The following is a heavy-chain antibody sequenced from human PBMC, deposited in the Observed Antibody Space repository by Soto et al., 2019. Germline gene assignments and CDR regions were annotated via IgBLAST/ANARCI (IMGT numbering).Heavy chain of an antibody. J-gene: IGHJ4*02. CDR3: AKDAHPTVTTVYTSQYYFDY. V-gene: IGHV3-23*01. CDR2: ISGSGGST. Sequence: EVQLLESGGGLVQPGGSLRLSCAASGFTFSSYAMSWVRQAPGKGLEWVSAISGSGGSTYYADSVKGRFTISRDNSKNTLYLQMNSLRAEDTAVYYCAKDAHPTVTTVYTSQYYFDYWGQGTLVTVSS. D-gene: IGHD4-17*01. CDR1: GFTFSSYA.